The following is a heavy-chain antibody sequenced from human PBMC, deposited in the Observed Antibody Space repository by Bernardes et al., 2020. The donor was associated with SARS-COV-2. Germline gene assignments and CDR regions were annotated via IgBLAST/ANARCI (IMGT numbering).Heavy chain of an antibody. CDR2: INNDGTTT. D-gene: IGHD4-17*01. CDR3: AKVSDRGESRRFRFNGLDV. V-gene: IGHV3-74*01. J-gene: IGHJ6*02. Sequence: GGSLRLSCAASGFNLKTYWIHWVRQAPGRGPVWVSLINNDGTTTHYADSVKGRFTLSRDSDKNTIFLQMNSLRVEDTAVYYCAKVSDRGESRRFRFNGLDVWGRGTTVVVSS. CDR1: GFNLKTYW.